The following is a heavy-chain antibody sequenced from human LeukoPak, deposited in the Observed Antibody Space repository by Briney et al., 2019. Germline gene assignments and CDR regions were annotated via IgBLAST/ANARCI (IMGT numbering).Heavy chain of an antibody. CDR2: IYSGGST. CDR1: GFTVSSNY. V-gene: IGHV3-66*01. J-gene: IGHJ3*02. Sequence: GGSLRLSCAASGFTVSSNYMSWVRQAPGKGLEWVSVIYSGGSTYYADSVKGRFTISRDNSKNTLYLQMNSLRAEDTAVYDCARERPDRPDAFDIWGQGTMVTVSS. CDR3: ARERPDRPDAFDI.